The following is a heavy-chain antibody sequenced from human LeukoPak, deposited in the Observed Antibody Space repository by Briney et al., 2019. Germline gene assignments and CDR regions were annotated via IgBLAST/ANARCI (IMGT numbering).Heavy chain of an antibody. V-gene: IGHV4-59*01. CDR3: ARDSSGYPTFDY. J-gene: IGHJ4*02. CDR2: IYYSGST. CDR1: GGSISSYY. Sequence: SETLSLTCTVSGGSISSYYWSWIRQPPGKGLEWIGYIYYSGSTNYNPPLRSRVTISVDTSKNQFSLKLSSVTAADTAVYYCARDSSGYPTFDYWGQGTLVTVSS. D-gene: IGHD3-22*01.